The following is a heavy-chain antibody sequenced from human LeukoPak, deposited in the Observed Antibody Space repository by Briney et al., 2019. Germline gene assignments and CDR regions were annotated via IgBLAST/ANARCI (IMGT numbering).Heavy chain of an antibody. CDR1: GFSLTTSGVG. V-gene: IGHV2-5*01. J-gene: IGHJ4*02. D-gene: IGHD3-22*01. CDR2: IYWNDHK. CDR3: AHSYDKGGNYYSRFDD. Sequence: KSSGATLVNPTQTLTLTCTFSGFSLTTSGVGVGWIRQPPGKALEWLALIYWNDHKAYSPVVRSRLTVTKDTSKNQVVLTMTNMDPVDTATYYCAHSYDKGGNYYSRFDDWGQGTLVTVSS.